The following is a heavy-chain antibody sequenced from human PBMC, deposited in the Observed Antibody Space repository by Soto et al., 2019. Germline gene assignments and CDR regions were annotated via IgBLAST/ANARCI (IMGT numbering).Heavy chain of an antibody. V-gene: IGHV5-51*01. CDR3: ARSSVAGRYYYYYGMDV. J-gene: IGHJ6*02. Sequence: GESLKISCSGSGYSFTSYWIGWVRQMPWKGLEWMGIIYPGDSDTRYSPSFQGQVTISADKSISTAYLQWSSLKASDTAMYYCARSSVAGRYYYYYGMDVWGQGTTVTVSS. CDR1: GYSFTSYW. CDR2: IYPGDSDT. D-gene: IGHD6-19*01.